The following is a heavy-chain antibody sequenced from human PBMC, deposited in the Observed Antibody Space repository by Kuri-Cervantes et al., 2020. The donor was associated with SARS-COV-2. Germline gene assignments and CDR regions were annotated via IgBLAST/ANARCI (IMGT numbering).Heavy chain of an antibody. CDR3: ASPAGFGSAWHFDY. J-gene: IGHJ4*02. CDR1: GGSISSGGYS. CDR2: IYHSGST. D-gene: IGHD6-19*01. Sequence: LRLSCDVSGGSISSGGYSWSWIRQPPGKGLEWIGYIYHSGSTYYNPSLKSRVTISVDRSKNQFSLKLSSVTAADTAVYYCASPAGFGSAWHFDYWGQGIMVTVSS. V-gene: IGHV4-30-2*01.